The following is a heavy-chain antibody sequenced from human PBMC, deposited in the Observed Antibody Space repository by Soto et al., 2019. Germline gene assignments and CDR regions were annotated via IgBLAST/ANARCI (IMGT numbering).Heavy chain of an antibody. CDR1: GFTFSSYG. J-gene: IGHJ4*02. Sequence: PGGSLRLSCAASGFTFSSYGMHWVRQAPGKGLEWVAVISYDGSNKYYADSVKGRFTISRDNSKNTLYLQMNSLRAEDTAVYYCAKDPATVKTYYFDYWGQGTLVTVSS. V-gene: IGHV3-30*18. CDR2: ISYDGSNK. CDR3: AKDPATVKTYYFDY. D-gene: IGHD4-17*01.